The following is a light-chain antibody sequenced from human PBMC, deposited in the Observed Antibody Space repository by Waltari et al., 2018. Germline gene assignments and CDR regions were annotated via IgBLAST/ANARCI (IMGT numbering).Light chain of an antibody. CDR2: CAC. CDR3: QQYYGSPPWT. V-gene: IGKV4-1*01. CDR1: QSILYSSNNVNY. Sequence: DIVMTQSPDSLTVSLGERATINCKSSQSILYSSNNVNYLAWYQQRPGHPPKLLIYCACTRESGVPDRFSGSGSGTDFTLTISSLQAEDVAVYYCQQYYGSPPWTFGQGTKVEIK. J-gene: IGKJ1*01.